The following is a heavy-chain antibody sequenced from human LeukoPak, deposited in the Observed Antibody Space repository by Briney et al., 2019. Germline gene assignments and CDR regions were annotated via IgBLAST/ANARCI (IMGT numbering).Heavy chain of an antibody. CDR1: GGSISSYY. CDR3: ARERTHALLWFGELYNWFDP. CDR2: ISYSGST. D-gene: IGHD3-10*01. J-gene: IGHJ5*02. V-gene: IGHV4-59*12. Sequence: SETLSLTCTVSGGSISSYYWSWIRQPPGKGLESIGYISYSGSTNYNPSLKSRVTISVDTSKNQFSLKLSSVTAADTAVYYCARERTHALLWFGELYNWFDPWGQGTLVTVSS.